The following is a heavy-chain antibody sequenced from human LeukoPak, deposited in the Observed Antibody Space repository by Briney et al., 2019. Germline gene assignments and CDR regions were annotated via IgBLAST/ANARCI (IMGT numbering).Heavy chain of an antibody. Sequence: SVKVSCKASGDTFTSYGISWVRQAPGQGLEWMGRIIPIFGTANYAQKFQGRVTITADESTSTAYMELSSLRSEDTAVYSCAREGRSCHEDYFDYWGQGTLVTVSS. D-gene: IGHD1-26*01. CDR2: IIPIFGTA. CDR3: AREGRSCHEDYFDY. J-gene: IGHJ4*02. CDR1: GDTFTSYG. V-gene: IGHV1-69*13.